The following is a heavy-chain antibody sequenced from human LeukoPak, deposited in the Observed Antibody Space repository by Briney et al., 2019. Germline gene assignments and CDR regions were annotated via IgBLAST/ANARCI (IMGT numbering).Heavy chain of an antibody. CDR2: INQDASVS. CDR3: ARKVGDY. Sequence: PGGSLRLSCAASGFTFSDYWMSWVRQAPGQGLEWVANINQDASVSHYIDSVKGRFTISRDNAKNSLFLQMNRLRAEDTALYYCARKVGDYWGQGTPVTVSS. J-gene: IGHJ4*02. V-gene: IGHV3-7*01. D-gene: IGHD3-16*01. CDR1: GFTFSDYW.